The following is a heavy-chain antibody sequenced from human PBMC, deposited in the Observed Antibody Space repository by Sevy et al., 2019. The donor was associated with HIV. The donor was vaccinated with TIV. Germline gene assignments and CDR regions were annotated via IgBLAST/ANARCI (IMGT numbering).Heavy chain of an antibody. D-gene: IGHD1-26*01. V-gene: IGHV3-21*06. CDR3: ARGHPDGSYDYFDY. CDR2: ISGSSNYI. J-gene: IGHJ4*02. CDR1: EFTFSSYN. Sequence: GGSLRLSCAASEFTFSSYNMNWVRQAPGKGLEWVSSISGSSNYIYYAESVKGRFRISRDNVKVTLYLQMNSLRADDTAVYYCARGHPDGSYDYFDYWGQGTLVTVSS.